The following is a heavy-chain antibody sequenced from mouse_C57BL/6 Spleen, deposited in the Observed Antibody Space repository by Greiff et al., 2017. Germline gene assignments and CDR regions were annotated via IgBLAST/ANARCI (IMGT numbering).Heavy chain of an antibody. Sequence: VQLQQPGAELVRPGSSVKLSCKASGYTFTSYWMHWVKQRPIQGLEWIGNIDPSDSETHYNQKFKDKATLTVDKSSSTAYMQLSSLTSEDSAVYYCARETAQATGYAMDYWGQGTSVTVSS. CDR1: GYTFTSYW. J-gene: IGHJ4*01. CDR2: IDPSDSET. D-gene: IGHD3-2*02. V-gene: IGHV1-52*01. CDR3: ARETAQATGYAMDY.